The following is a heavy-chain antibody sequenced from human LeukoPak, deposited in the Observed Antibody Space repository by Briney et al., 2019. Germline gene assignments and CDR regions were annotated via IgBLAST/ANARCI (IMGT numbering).Heavy chain of an antibody. CDR3: ARAPPLALGYCSSTSCYGFDY. Sequence: KAAGSLRLSCAASGFTFSSYSMNWVRQAPGKGLKWVSSISSSSSYIYYADSVKGRFTISRDNAKNSMYLQMNSLRCEDTAVYFCARAPPLALGYCSSTSCYGFDYWGQGTLVTVSS. CDR2: ISSSSSYI. V-gene: IGHV3-21*01. D-gene: IGHD2-2*01. J-gene: IGHJ4*02. CDR1: GFTFSSYS.